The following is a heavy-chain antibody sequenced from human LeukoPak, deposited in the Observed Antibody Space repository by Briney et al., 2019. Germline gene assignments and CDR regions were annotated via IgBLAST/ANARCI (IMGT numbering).Heavy chain of an antibody. CDR3: AREEMATGFDP. CDR2: INHSGST. Sequence: SETLSLTCAVYGGSFSGYYWSWIRQPPGKGLEWIGEINHSGSTNYNPSLKSRVTISVDTSKNKFSLKLSSVTAADTAVYYCAREEMATGFDPWGQGTLVTVSS. D-gene: IGHD5-24*01. V-gene: IGHV4-34*01. CDR1: GGSFSGYY. J-gene: IGHJ5*02.